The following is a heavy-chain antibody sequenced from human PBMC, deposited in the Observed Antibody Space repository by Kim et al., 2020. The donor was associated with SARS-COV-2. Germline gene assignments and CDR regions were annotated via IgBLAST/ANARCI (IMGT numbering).Heavy chain of an antibody. J-gene: IGHJ4*02. D-gene: IGHD3-3*01. Sequence: GGSLRLSCAASGFTFSSYAMSWVRQAPGKGLEWVSAISGSGGSTYYADSVKGRFTISRDNSKNTLYLQMNSLRAEDTAVYYCAKDRKRDDFWSGYLDYWGQGTLVTVSS. V-gene: IGHV3-23*01. CDR1: GFTFSSYA. CDR3: AKDRKRDDFWSGYLDY. CDR2: ISGSGGST.